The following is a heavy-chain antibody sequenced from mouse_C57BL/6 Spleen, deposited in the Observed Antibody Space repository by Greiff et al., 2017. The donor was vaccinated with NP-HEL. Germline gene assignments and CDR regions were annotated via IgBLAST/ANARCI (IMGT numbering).Heavy chain of an antibody. CDR1: GYTFTDYN. CDR2: INPNNGGT. V-gene: IGHV1-22*01. J-gene: IGHJ4*01. Sequence: EVQLQQSGPELVKPGASVKMSCKASGYTFTDYNMHWVKQSHGKSLEWIGYINPNNGGTSYNQKFKGKATLTVNKYSSTAYMELRSLTSEVSAVYYCARGEYYAMDYWGQGTSVTVSS. CDR3: ARGEYYAMDY.